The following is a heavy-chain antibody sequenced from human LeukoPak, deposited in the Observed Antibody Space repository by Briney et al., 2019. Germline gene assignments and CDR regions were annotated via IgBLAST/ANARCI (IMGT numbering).Heavy chain of an antibody. CDR2: ISSSGSTI. J-gene: IGHJ4*02. CDR3: ARDRRWARRDGYNYLVY. D-gene: IGHD5-12*01. Sequence: SGRSLRLSCAASGFTFSSYGMHWVRQAPGKGLEWVSYISSSGSTIYYADSVKGRFTISRDNAKNSLYLQMNSLRAEDTAVYYCARDRRWARRDGYNYLVYWGQGTLVTVSS. V-gene: IGHV3-48*04. CDR1: GFTFSSYG.